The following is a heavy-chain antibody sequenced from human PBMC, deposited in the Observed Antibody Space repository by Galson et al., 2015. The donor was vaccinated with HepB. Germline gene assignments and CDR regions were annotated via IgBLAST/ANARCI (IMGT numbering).Heavy chain of an antibody. D-gene: IGHD3-22*01. J-gene: IGHJ3*02. CDR1: GFTVSSNY. V-gene: IGHV3-53*01. Sequence: SLRLSCAASGFTVSSNYMSWVRQAPGKGLEWVSVIYSGGSTYYADSVKGRFTISRDNSKNTLYLQMNSLRAEDTAVYYCANTSPCYYDSSGYYSDAFDILGQGTMVTVSS. CDR3: ANTSPCYYDSSGYYSDAFDI. CDR2: IYSGGST.